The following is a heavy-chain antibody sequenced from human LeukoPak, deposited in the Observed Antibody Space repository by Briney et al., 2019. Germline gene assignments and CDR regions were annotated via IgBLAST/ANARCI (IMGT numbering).Heavy chain of an antibody. CDR1: GDSTNTYF. J-gene: IGHJ5*02. D-gene: IGHD3-3*01. CDR2: FYYTGTT. Sequence: SETLSLTCTISGDSTNTYFWSWIRQPPGKGLEWIGYFYYTGTTNYNPSLKSRVTISVDTSKNQFSLKLSSVTAADTAVYYCARIPHYDFWSGYWESDWFDPWGQGTLVTVSS. V-gene: IGHV4-59*01. CDR3: ARIPHYDFWSGYWESDWFDP.